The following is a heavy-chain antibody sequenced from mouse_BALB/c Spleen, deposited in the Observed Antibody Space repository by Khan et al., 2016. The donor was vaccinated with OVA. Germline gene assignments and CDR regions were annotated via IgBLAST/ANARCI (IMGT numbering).Heavy chain of an antibody. Sequence: VQLQQSGPGLVKPSQSLSLTCTVTGYSITSNYAWNWIRQFPGNKLEWMGYISYSGSTSYNPSLKSRISITHNTSKNQFFMLLKSVTTDDTATFYCSRGNYYGYYFDYWGQGTSLTVSS. J-gene: IGHJ2*02. V-gene: IGHV3-2*02. CDR2: ISYSGST. D-gene: IGHD1-1*01. CDR1: GYSITSNYA. CDR3: SRGNYYGYYFDY.